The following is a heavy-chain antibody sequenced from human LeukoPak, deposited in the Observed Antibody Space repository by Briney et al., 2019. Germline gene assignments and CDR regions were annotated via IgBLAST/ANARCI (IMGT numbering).Heavy chain of an antibody. CDR1: GFTFSDYW. Sequence: GGSLRLSCVASGFTFSDYWMHWVRQAPGKGLVWVARMNGDGTTTNYADSVKGRFTISRDNAKNTLFLQMNSLGAEDTAVYYCARAGWYRFDYWGQGTVVTVSS. J-gene: IGHJ4*02. V-gene: IGHV3-74*01. D-gene: IGHD6-19*01. CDR3: ARAGWYRFDY. CDR2: MNGDGTTT.